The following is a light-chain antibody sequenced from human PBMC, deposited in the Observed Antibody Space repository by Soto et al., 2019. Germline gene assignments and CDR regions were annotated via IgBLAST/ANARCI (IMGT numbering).Light chain of an antibody. Sequence: QPVLTQPPSVSGAPGQRVTISCTGSSSNIGAGYDVHWYQQLPGTAPKLLIYGNSNRPSGVPDRFSGSKSGTSASLAITGLRAEAEADYYCQSYDSSLSGWVFGGGTKVTVL. CDR2: GNS. J-gene: IGLJ3*02. V-gene: IGLV1-40*01. CDR3: QSYDSSLSGWV. CDR1: SSNIGAGYD.